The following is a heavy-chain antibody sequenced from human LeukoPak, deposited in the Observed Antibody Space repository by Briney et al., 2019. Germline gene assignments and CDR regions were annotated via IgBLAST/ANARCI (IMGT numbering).Heavy chain of an antibody. J-gene: IGHJ6*03. Sequence: GGSLRLSCAASGFTFSSYSMNWVRQAPGKGLEWVSSISSSSSYIYYADSVKGRFTISRDNAKNSLYLQMNSLRAEDTAVYYCAREGRVGARSYYMDVWGKGTTVNVSS. D-gene: IGHD1-26*01. CDR2: ISSSSSYI. CDR3: AREGRVGARSYYMDV. CDR1: GFTFSSYS. V-gene: IGHV3-21*01.